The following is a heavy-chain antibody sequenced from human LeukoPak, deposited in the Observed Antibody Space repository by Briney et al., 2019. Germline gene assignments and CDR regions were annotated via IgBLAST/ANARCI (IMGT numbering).Heavy chain of an antibody. V-gene: IGHV3-7*01. Sequence: GGSLSLSCAASGFTFSRAWMSWLRQAPGKGLEWVANIKEGGSEDYYADSVKSRFAISKDNAMNSLYLQMNSLRAEDTAMYYCARDADGYEDWGQGTLVTVSS. CDR1: GFTFSRAW. J-gene: IGHJ4*02. CDR2: IKEGGSED. D-gene: IGHD5-18*01. CDR3: ARDADGYED.